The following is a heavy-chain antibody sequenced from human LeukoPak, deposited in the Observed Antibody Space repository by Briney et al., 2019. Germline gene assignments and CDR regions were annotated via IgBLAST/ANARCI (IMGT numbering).Heavy chain of an antibody. Sequence: PSGTLSLTCAVSGGSISISKWWSWARQPPGKGLEWVGEIYHSGSTNYNPSLKSRVTISVDKTKNQFSLKLSSVTAADTAVYYCASRLYDSARNFDYWGQGTLVTVSS. D-gene: IGHD3-22*01. CDR3: ASRLYDSARNFDY. J-gene: IGHJ4*02. CDR1: GGSISISKW. V-gene: IGHV4-4*02. CDR2: IYHSGST.